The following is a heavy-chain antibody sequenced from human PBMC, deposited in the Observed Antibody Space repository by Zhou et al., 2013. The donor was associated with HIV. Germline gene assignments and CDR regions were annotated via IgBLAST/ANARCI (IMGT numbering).Heavy chain of an antibody. V-gene: IGHV1-2*02. CDR2: INPKSGDT. CDR1: GYTFTGYY. J-gene: IGHJ4*02. D-gene: IGHD1-26*01. CDR3: ARQGQGSIVAAGFDY. Sequence: QVQLVQSGAEVKKPGASVKVSCQTSGYTFTGYYIHWVRQAPGQGLEWMGWINPKSGDTLYAQKFQDRATMTRDTSITTAYMELSSLRSDESAIFYCARQGQGSIVAAGFDYWGQGTLVTVSS.